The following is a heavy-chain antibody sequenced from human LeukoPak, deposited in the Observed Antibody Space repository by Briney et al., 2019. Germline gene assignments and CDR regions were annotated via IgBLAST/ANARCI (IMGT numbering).Heavy chain of an antibody. Sequence: GASVKVSCKVSGYTLTELSMHWVRQAPGKGLEWMGGFDPEDGETIYAQKFQGRVTMTEDTSTDTAYMELSSLRSEDTAVYYCATDLYGGYFDWLSRPEHLNWGQGTLVTVSS. CDR1: GYTLTELS. V-gene: IGHV1-24*01. CDR2: FDPEDGET. D-gene: IGHD3-9*01. J-gene: IGHJ4*02. CDR3: ATDLYGGYFDWLSRPEHLN.